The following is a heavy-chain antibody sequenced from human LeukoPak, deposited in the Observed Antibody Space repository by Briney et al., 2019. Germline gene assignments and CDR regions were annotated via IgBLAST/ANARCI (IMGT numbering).Heavy chain of an antibody. V-gene: IGHV3-48*01. Sequence: PGGSLRLSCAASGFNFNNYNMNWVRQAPGKGLEWVSYITLSSSTTYYADSVKGRFTISRDNAKKSLYLQMNSLRAEDTAVYYCARDREGYQLPQMHHYYYMDVWGKGTTVTISS. D-gene: IGHD2-2*01. J-gene: IGHJ6*03. CDR3: ARDREGYQLPQMHHYYYMDV. CDR2: ITLSSSTT. CDR1: GFNFNNYN.